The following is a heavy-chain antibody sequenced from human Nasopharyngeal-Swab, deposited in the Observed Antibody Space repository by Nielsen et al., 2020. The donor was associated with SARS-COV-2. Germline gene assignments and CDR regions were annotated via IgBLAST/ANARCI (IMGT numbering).Heavy chain of an antibody. CDR1: GFTFSSYA. J-gene: IGHJ4*02. CDR3: ASEEMAAAYSSFDY. D-gene: IGHD6-13*01. V-gene: IGHV3-30-3*01. CDR2: ISYDGSNK. Sequence: GESLKISCAASGFTFSSYAMHWVRQAPGKGLEWVAVISYDGSNKYYADSVKGRFTISRDNSKNTLYLQMNSLRAEDTAVYYCASEEMAAAYSSFDYWGQGTLVTVSS.